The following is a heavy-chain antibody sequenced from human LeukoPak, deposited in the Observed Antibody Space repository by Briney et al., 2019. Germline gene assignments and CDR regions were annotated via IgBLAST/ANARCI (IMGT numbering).Heavy chain of an antibody. J-gene: IGHJ4*02. Sequence: SVKVSCKASGGTFSSYAISWVRQAPGQGLEWMGRIIPILGIANYAQKFQGRVTITADKSTSTAYMELSSLRSEDTAVYYCARLPSITMIVEYDYWGQGTLVTVSS. CDR1: GGTFSSYA. V-gene: IGHV1-69*04. CDR3: ARLPSITMIVEYDY. D-gene: IGHD3-22*01. CDR2: IIPILGIA.